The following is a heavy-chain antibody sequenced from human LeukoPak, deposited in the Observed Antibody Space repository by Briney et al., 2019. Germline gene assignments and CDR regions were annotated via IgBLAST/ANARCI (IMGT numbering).Heavy chain of an antibody. D-gene: IGHD4-11*01. V-gene: IGHV3-33*06. CDR3: AKDAERGFDYSSTLEK. Sequence: PGGSLRLSCAASRFIFSHFGMHWVRQAPGKGLEWVAVVFSDGSNQYYADSVKGRFTVSRDNSRNMLYLQMNSLRPDDTAVYYCAKDAERGFDYSSTLEKGGQGTRVTVSS. CDR1: RFIFSHFG. J-gene: IGHJ4*02. CDR2: VFSDGSNQ.